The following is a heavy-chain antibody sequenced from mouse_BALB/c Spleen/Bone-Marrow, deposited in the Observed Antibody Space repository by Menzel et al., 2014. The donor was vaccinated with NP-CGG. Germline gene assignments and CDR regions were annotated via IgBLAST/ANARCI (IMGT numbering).Heavy chain of an antibody. V-gene: IGHV2-9-2*01. Sequence: VQRVESGPGLVAPSQSLSITCTVSGFSLISYVISWIRQSPGKGLEWLGVIWTGGGTNYNSAFMSRLSISKDNSKSQVFLKMNSLQTDDTAIYYCVRDRDGYSYWGQGTLVTVSA. D-gene: IGHD2-3*01. CDR3: VRDRDGYSY. CDR2: IWTGGGT. CDR1: GFSLISYV. J-gene: IGHJ3*01.